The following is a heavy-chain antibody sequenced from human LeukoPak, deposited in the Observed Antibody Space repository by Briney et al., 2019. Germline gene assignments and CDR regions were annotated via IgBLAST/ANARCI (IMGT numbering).Heavy chain of an antibody. CDR2: ISSSSSYI. D-gene: IGHD3-22*01. CDR1: GFTFSSYA. J-gene: IGHJ6*03. CDR3: ARSPLYYDSSGYYLIYYYYMDV. Sequence: GGSLRLSCAASGFTFSSYAMSWVRQAPGKGLEWVSSISSSSSYIYYADSVKGRFTISRDNAKNSLYLQMNSLRAEDTAVCYCARSPLYYDSSGYYLIYYYYMDVWGKGTTVTVSS. V-gene: IGHV3-21*01.